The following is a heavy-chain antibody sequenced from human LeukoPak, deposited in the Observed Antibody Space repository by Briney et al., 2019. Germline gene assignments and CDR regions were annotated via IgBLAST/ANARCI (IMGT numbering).Heavy chain of an antibody. J-gene: IGHJ5*02. V-gene: IGHV3-11*04. CDR2: ISSSGSAT. D-gene: IGHD3-10*01. CDR1: GFTFSAYY. Sequence: GGSLRLSCAASGFTFSAYYMGWIRQAPGKGLEWVSYISSSGSATFNTDSVKGRFTISRDNAKKSLYLQMNSLRAEDTAVYYCARASRTMVRGVIIRFDPWGQGTLVTVSS. CDR3: ARASRTMVRGVIIRFDP.